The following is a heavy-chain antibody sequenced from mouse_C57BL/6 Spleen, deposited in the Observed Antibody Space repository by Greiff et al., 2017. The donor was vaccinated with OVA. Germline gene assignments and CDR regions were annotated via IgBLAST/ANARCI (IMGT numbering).Heavy chain of an antibody. CDR2: INPSSGYT. J-gene: IGHJ1*03. CDR1: GYTFTSYT. CDR3: AITTVNRYFDV. Sequence: VKLMESGAELARPGASVKMSCKASGYTFTSYTMHWVKQRPGQGLEWIGYINPSSGYTKYNQKFKDKATLTADKSSSTAYMQLSSLTSEDSAVYYCAITTVNRYFDVWGTGTTVTVSS. D-gene: IGHD1-1*01. V-gene: IGHV1-4*01.